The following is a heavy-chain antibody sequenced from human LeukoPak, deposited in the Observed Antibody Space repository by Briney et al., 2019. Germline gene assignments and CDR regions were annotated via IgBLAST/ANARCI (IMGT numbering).Heavy chain of an antibody. CDR1: GGSISSSNW. V-gene: IGHV4-4*02. CDR3: AREGSRYSKGRNWFDP. J-gene: IGHJ5*02. D-gene: IGHD6-13*01. CDR2: IYHSGST. Sequence: PSGTLSLTCAVSGGSISSSNWWSWVRQPPGKGLEWIGEIYHSGSTNYNPSLKSRVTISVDKSKNQFSLKLSSVTAADTAVYYCAREGSRYSKGRNWFDPWGQGTLVTVSS.